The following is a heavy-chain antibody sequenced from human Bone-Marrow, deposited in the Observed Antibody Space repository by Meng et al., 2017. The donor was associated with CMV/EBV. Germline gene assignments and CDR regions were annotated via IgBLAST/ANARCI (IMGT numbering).Heavy chain of an antibody. CDR3: ARVTVAAAFYYYYGMDV. V-gene: IGHV4-4*02. J-gene: IGHJ6*02. CDR1: GGSISSSNW. Sequence: SETLSLTCAVSGGSISSSNWWSWVRQPPGKGLEWIGEIYHSGSTNYNPSLKSRVTISVDTSKNQFSLKLSSVTAADTAVYYCARVTVAAAFYYYYGMDVWGQGTTVTVSS. D-gene: IGHD6-13*01. CDR2: IYHSGST.